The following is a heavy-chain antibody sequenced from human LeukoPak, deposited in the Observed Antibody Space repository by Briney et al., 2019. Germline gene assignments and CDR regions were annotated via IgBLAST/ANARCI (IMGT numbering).Heavy chain of an antibody. CDR3: ARGAYYYED. CDR1: EFTFSSSW. CDR2: IKEDGSEK. J-gene: IGHJ4*02. Sequence: PGGSLRLSCAASEFTFSSSWMSWVRQAPGKGPEWVANIKEDGSEKYYVDSVKGRFTISRDNAKNSLYLQMSSLRAEDSAVYYCARGAYYYEDWGQGTLVTVSS. V-gene: IGHV3-7*03. D-gene: IGHD3-22*01.